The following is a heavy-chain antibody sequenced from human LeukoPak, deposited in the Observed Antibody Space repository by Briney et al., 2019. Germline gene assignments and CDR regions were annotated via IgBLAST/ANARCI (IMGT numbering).Heavy chain of an antibody. CDR3: ARALGYCSSTSCFPHPTMDV. V-gene: IGHV1-18*01. D-gene: IGHD2-2*01. J-gene: IGHJ6*03. CDR2: ISAYNGNT. CDR1: GYTFTSYG. Sequence: GASVKVSCKASGYTFTSYGISWVRQAPGQGLEWMGWISAYNGNTNYAQKFQGRVTMTRNTSISTAYMELSSLRSEDTAVYYCARALGYCSSTSCFPHPTMDVWGKGTTVTVSS.